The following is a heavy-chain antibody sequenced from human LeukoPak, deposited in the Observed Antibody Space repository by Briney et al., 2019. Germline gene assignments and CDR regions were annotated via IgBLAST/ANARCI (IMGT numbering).Heavy chain of an antibody. CDR3: AKDPAVACTAAFFDY. CDR2: IRGCGGST. CDR1: GFTFSTYA. V-gene: IGHV3-23*01. Sequence: PGGSLRLSCAASGFTFSTYAMSWVRQAPGKGLELVSVIRGCGGSTYYADSVKRRLTISRDNSKNTVYLQMNSLRAEDTAVYYCAKDPAVACTAAFFDYWGQGTLVPVSS. D-gene: IGHD6-19*01. J-gene: IGHJ4*02.